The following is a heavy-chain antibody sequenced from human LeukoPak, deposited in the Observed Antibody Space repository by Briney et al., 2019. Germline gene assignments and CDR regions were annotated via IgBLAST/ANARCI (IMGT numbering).Heavy chain of an antibody. V-gene: IGHV3-66*01. Sequence: GGSLRLSCAASGFTVSSSYMSWVRQAPGKGLEWVSVIYRGGNTYYADPVKGRFTISRDSSKNTLYLQMNSLRAEDTAVYYCARGDLPGVSYLVFDYWGQGTLVTVSS. CDR1: GFTVSSSY. CDR3: ARGDLPGVSYLVFDY. J-gene: IGHJ4*02. CDR2: IYRGGNT. D-gene: IGHD1-26*01.